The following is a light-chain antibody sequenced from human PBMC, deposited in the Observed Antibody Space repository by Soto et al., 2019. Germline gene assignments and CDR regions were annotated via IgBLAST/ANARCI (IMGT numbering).Light chain of an antibody. CDR3: QSYDSSLSGYV. CDR1: SSNIGAGYD. CDR2: GNS. V-gene: IGLV1-40*01. J-gene: IGLJ1*01. Sequence: QLVLTQPPSVSGAPGQRVTISCTGSSSNIGAGYDVHWYQRLPGTAPKLLIYGNSNRPSGVPDRFSGSKSGTSASLAITGLQAEDEADYYYQSYDSSLSGYVFGTGTKVTVL.